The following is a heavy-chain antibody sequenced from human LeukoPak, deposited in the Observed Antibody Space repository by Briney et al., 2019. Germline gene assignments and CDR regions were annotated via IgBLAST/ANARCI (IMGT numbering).Heavy chain of an antibody. CDR1: GFTFSSDS. CDR2: ISSSSSYI. CDR3: AGDCGSGARRTYGMDV. D-gene: IGHD4/OR15-4a*01. Sequence: GGSLRLSCAASGFTFSSDSINWVRQAPGKGLEWVSSISSSSSYIYYADSVKGRFTISRDNAKNSLYLQMNSLRAEDTAVYYCAGDCGSGARRTYGMDVWGQGTTVTVSS. V-gene: IGHV3-21*01. J-gene: IGHJ6*02.